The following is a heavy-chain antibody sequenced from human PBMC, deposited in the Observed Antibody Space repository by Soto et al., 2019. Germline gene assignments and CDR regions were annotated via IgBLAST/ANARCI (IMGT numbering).Heavy chain of an antibody. V-gene: IGHV1-18*01. CDR2: ISAYNGNT. Sequence: QVQLVQSGAEVKKPGASVKVSCKASGYTFTSYGISWVRQAPGQGLEWMGWISAYNGNTNYAQKLQGRVTMTTDTPTSTPYVELRSLRSEDQAVYYCARDRAYYDLWSGYYTGIEQPDYWGQGTLVTVSS. D-gene: IGHD3-3*01. CDR3: ARDRAYYDLWSGYYTGIEQPDY. CDR1: GYTFTSYG. J-gene: IGHJ4*02.